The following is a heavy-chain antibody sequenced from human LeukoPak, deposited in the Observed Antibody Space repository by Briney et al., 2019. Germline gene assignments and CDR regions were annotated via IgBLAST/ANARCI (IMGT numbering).Heavy chain of an antibody. J-gene: IGHJ4*02. CDR3: ARDRGYCTNGVCPFDY. V-gene: IGHV1-18*01. CDR2: ISAYNGNT. D-gene: IGHD2-8*01. CDR1: GYTFTSYG. Sequence: ASVKVSCKASGYTFTSYGISWVRQAPGQGLEWMGWISAYNGNTNYAQKLQGRVTMTTDTSTSTAYMELRSLRSDDTAVYYCARDRGYCTNGVCPFDYWGQGTLVTVSS.